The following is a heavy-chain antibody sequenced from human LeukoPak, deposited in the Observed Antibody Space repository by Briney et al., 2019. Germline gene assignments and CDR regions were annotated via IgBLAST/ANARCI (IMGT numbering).Heavy chain of an antibody. Sequence: ASVKVSCKASGGTFSSYAISWVRQAPGQGLEWMGGIIPIFGTANYAQKFQGRVTITTDESTSTAYMELRSPRSDDTAVYYCARGLVAVAGPDYWGQGTLVTVSS. V-gene: IGHV1-69*05. CDR2: IIPIFGTA. D-gene: IGHD6-19*01. CDR3: ARGLVAVAGPDY. J-gene: IGHJ4*02. CDR1: GGTFSSYA.